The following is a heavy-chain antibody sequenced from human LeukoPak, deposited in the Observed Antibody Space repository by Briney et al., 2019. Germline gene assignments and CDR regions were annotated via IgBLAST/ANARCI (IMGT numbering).Heavy chain of an antibody. CDR1: GGSISSYY. CDR2: INHSGST. V-gene: IGHV4-34*01. D-gene: IGHD3-22*01. CDR3: ANQKRYYDSSGYSRLFDY. J-gene: IGHJ4*02. Sequence: SETLSLTCTVSGGSISSYYWSWIRQPPGKGLEWIGEINHSGSTNYNPSLKSRVTISVDTSKNQFSLKLSSVTAADTAVYYCANQKRYYDSSGYSRLFDYWGQGTLVTVSS.